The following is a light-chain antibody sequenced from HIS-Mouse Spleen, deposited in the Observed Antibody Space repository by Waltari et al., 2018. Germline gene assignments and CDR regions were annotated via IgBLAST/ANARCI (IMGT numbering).Light chain of an antibody. CDR2: EGS. CDR1: SSDVGSYNL. V-gene: IGLV2-23*03. J-gene: IGLJ2*01. Sequence: QSALTQPASVSGSPGQSITISCTGTSSDVGSYNLVSWYQQHPGKAPKLMIYEGSKRPSVVSNRVAGSKSGNTASLTISGLQAEDEADYYCCSYAGSSTFEVFGGGTKLTVL. CDR3: CSYAGSSTFEV.